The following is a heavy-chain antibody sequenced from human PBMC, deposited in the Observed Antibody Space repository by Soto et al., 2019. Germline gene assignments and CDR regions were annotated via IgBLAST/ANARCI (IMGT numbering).Heavy chain of an antibody. J-gene: IGHJ4*02. D-gene: IGHD3-16*01. CDR1: GFTFSHYA. V-gene: IGHV3-23*01. CDR3: ATAHFVWFSVQPYSFEY. CDR2: ISGSGGRA. Sequence: EVQLLDSGGGLVQPGGSLRLSCSASGFTFSHYAMTWVRQGPGKGLEWVSGISGSGGRAYYADSVKGRFTISRDTSKSTLYLQMNSLRADDPAVYYCATAHFVWFSVQPYSFEYWGQGTLVNVSS.